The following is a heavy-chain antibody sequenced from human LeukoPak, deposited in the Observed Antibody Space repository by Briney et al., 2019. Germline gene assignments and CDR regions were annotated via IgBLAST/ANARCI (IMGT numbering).Heavy chain of an antibody. Sequence: ASVKVSCKAAGYSFTVYYIHWVRQAPGQGLEWMGWINPHSGDTSYAQKFQGRVSMTRDTSISTAYVELSRLKSDDTAMYSCAREKVVTSTYNWLDRWGQGTLVTVSA. J-gene: IGHJ5*02. D-gene: IGHD2-15*01. CDR1: GYSFTVYY. CDR2: INPHSGDT. V-gene: IGHV1-2*02. CDR3: AREKVVTSTYNWLDR.